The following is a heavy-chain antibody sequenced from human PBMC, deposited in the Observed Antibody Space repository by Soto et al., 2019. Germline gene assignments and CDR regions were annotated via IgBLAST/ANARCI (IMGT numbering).Heavy chain of an antibody. Sequence: PSETLSLTGTVSGGSGSRGSYYRSLILHPPGKGLEWIGYIYYSGSTNYNPSLKSRVTISVDTSKNQFSLKLSSVTAADTAVYYCARAGSGSTSPFDYWGQGPLVTVSS. D-gene: IGHD1-26*01. CDR1: GGSGSRGSYY. CDR3: ARAGSGSTSPFDY. CDR2: IYYSGST. J-gene: IGHJ4*02. V-gene: IGHV4-61*01.